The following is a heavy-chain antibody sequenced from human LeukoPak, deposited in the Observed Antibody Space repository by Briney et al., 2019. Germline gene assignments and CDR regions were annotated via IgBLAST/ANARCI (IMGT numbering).Heavy chain of an antibody. CDR3: AKDGRDWSFDY. D-gene: IGHD2-21*01. CDR2: MWYDGSRK. J-gene: IGHJ4*02. Sequence: GRSLRLSCAASGFNFGSNGMHWVRQAPGKGLEWVAAMWYDGSRKDYAGSVKGRFTVSRDVPKNTLYLQMNSLRAEDTAVYYCAKDGRDWSFDYWGREPWSPSPQ. V-gene: IGHV3-33*06. CDR1: GFNFGSNG.